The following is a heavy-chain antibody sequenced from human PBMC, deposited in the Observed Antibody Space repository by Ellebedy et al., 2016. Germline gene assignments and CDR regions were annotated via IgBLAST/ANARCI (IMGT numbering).Heavy chain of an antibody. CDR2: ISAYNGNT. J-gene: IGHJ6*03. D-gene: IGHD3-3*01. CDR3: ARVSPFYEYYYYYMDV. Sequence: ASVKVSXXASGYTFTSYGISWVRQAPGQGLEWMGWISAYNGNTNYAQKLQGRVTMTTDTSTSTAYMELRSLRSDDTAVYYCARVSPFYEYYYYYMDVWGKGTTVTVSS. CDR1: GYTFTSYG. V-gene: IGHV1-18*01.